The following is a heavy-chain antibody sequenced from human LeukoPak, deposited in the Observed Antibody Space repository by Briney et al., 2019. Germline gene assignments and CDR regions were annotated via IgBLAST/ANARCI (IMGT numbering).Heavy chain of an antibody. CDR2: ITNNGRKT. D-gene: IGHD3-22*01. V-gene: IGHV3-11*04. J-gene: IGHJ4*02. CDR1: GFIFNDYF. CDR3: ARAGMDSRGYYQGFDY. Sequence: GGSLRLSRAASGFIFNDYFMGWIRQTAGKGLEGVSYITNNGRKTYYADSMKGRFTISSDNAKNSLYLQMNSLRPEDTALYYCARAGMDSRGYYQGFDYWGQGTLVAVSS.